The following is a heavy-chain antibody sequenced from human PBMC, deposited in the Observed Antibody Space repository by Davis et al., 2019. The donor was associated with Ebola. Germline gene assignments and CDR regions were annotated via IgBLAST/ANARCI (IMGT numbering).Heavy chain of an antibody. CDR1: GQSFRDYY. D-gene: IGHD6-13*01. J-gene: IGHJ5*02. V-gene: IGHV4-34*01. CDR3: ARAPIAGAGTRWGTRWFDP. CDR2: INHSGST. Sequence: PSETLSLTCAVNGQSFRDYYWGWIRQPPGKGLEWIGEINHSGSTYYNPSLKSRVTISVDASKNQFSLNLNSVTAADTAVYYCARAPIAGAGTRWGTRWFDPWGQGTLVTVSS.